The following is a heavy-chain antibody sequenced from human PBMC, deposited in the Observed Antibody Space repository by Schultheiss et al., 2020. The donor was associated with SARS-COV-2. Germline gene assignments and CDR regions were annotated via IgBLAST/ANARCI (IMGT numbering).Heavy chain of an antibody. J-gene: IGHJ4*02. CDR2: IWYDGSNK. Sequence: GGSLRLSCAASGFTFSSYGMHWVRQAPGKGLEWVAVIWYDGSNKYYADSVKGRFTISRDNSKNTLYLQMNSLRAEDTALYYCAKDIKQQLVRGGNYFDYWGQGTLVTVSS. CDR1: GFTFSSYG. D-gene: IGHD6-13*01. CDR3: AKDIKQQLVRGGNYFDY. V-gene: IGHV3-30*02.